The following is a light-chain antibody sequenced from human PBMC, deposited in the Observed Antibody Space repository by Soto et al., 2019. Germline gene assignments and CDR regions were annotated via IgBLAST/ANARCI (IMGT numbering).Light chain of an antibody. J-gene: IGKJ5*01. Sequence: EVVFTQSPVTLCLSPVERATLSCRASQSFRGLLAWYQQKPGQAPRLLIYDAYNRATGIPPRFSGSGSGTDFTLTISSLEPEDSAVYYSQQRNMWPITFGQGTRLEIK. CDR1: QSFRGL. V-gene: IGKV3-11*01. CDR3: QQRNMWPIT. CDR2: DAY.